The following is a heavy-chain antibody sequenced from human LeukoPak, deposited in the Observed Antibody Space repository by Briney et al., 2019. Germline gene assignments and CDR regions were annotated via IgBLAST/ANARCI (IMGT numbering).Heavy chain of an antibody. J-gene: IGHJ5*02. D-gene: IGHD2-2*01. V-gene: IGHV3-7*01. CDR3: ARDRSSTSYNWFDP. CDR1: GFTFSSYW. Sequence: PGGSLRLSCAASGFTFSSYWMHWVRQAPGKGLEGVANIKQDGSEKYYVDSVKGRFTISRDNAKNSLYLQMNSLRAEDTAVYYCARDRSSTSYNWFDPWRQGTLLTVSS. CDR2: IKQDGSEK.